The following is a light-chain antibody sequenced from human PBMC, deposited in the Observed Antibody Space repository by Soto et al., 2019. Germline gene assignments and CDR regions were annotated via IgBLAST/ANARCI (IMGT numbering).Light chain of an antibody. V-gene: IGKV1-39*01. Sequence: DIQMTQSPSSLSASVGDRVTIAVGASQSISSYLNWYQQKPGKAPKLLIYAASSLQSGVPSRFSGSGSGTDFTLTISSLQPEDFATYYCQQSYSTPPITFGQGTRLEI. CDR2: AAS. CDR1: QSISSY. J-gene: IGKJ5*01. CDR3: QQSYSTPPIT.